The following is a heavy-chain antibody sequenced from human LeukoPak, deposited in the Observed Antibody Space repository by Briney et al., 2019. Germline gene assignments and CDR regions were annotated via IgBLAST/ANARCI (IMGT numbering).Heavy chain of an antibody. D-gene: IGHD3-10*01. Sequence: KPSETLSLTCTVSGDSISSTNYYWGWIRQPPGKGLEWIGSIYYSGSTYYNPSLESRVTISVDKSKNQFSLKLSSVTAADTAVYYCARDLLVRGVKLDYWGQGTLVTVSS. J-gene: IGHJ4*02. CDR3: ARDLLVRGVKLDY. CDR2: IYYSGST. V-gene: IGHV4-39*07. CDR1: GDSISSTNYY.